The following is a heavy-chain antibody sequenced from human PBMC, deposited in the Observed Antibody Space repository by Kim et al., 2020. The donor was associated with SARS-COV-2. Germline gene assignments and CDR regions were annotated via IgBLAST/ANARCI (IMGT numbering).Heavy chain of an antibody. D-gene: IGHD3-10*01. CDR3: ARIWNYDGSGSYLGAWFDP. CDR2: IYYSGST. Sequence: SETLSLTCTVSGGSISSYYWSWIRQPPGKGLEWIGYIYYSGSTNYNPSLKSRVTISVDTSKNQFSLKLSSVTAADTAVYYCARIWNYDGSGSYLGAWFDPWGQGTLVTVSS. J-gene: IGHJ5*02. CDR1: GGSISSYY. V-gene: IGHV4-59*01.